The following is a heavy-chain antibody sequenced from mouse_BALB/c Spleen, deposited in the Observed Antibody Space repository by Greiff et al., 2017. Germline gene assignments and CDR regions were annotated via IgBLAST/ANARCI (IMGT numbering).Heavy chain of an antibody. V-gene: IGHV5-6-5*01. CDR1: GFTFSSYA. CDR3: ARGTTDPLFAY. J-gene: IGHJ3*01. CDR2: ISSGGST. Sequence: EVQGVESGGGLVKPGGSLKLSCAASGFTFSSYAMSWVRQTPEKRLEWVASISSGGSTYYPDSVKGRFTISRDNARNILYLQMSSLRSEDTAMYYCARGTTDPLFAYWGQGTLVTVSA. D-gene: IGHD1-1*01.